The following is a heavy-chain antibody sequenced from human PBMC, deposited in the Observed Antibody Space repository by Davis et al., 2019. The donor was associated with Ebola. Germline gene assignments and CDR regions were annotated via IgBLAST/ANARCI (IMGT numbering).Heavy chain of an antibody. J-gene: IGHJ4*02. D-gene: IGHD4/OR15-4a*01. CDR3: ARVGYGDPADY. V-gene: IGHV3-30*04. Sequence: GGSLRLSCAASTVTLGVDAMSWVRQAPGKGLEWVAIISYDGVSKYYTDSVRGRFTISRDNSKNTVYLQMNSLRAEDTAVYYCARVGYGDPADYWGQGTLVTVST. CDR2: ISYDGVSK. CDR1: TVTLGVDA.